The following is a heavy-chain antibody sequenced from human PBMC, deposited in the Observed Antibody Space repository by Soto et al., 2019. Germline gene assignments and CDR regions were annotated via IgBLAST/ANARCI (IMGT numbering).Heavy chain of an antibody. CDR3: AKDTKEGKRYYDSSGYYGFDI. D-gene: IGHD3-22*01. CDR1: GFTFSSYA. V-gene: IGHV3-23*01. CDR2: ISGSGGST. Sequence: EVQLLESGGGLVQPGGSLRLSCAASGFTFSSYAMSWVRQAPGKGLEWVSAISGSGGSTYYADSVKGRFTISRDNSKNTLYLQMNSLRAEDTAVYYCAKDTKEGKRYYDSSGYYGFDIWGQGTMVTVSS. J-gene: IGHJ3*02.